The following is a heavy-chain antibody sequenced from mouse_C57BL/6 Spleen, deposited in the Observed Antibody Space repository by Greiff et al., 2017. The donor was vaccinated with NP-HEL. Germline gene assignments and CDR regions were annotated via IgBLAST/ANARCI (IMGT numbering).Heavy chain of an antibody. Sequence: DVQLQESGPGLVKPSQSLSLTCSVTGYSITSGYYWNWIRQFPGNKLEWMGYISYDGSNNYNPSLKNRISITRDTSKNQFFLKLNSVTTEDTATYYCALITTVVAGFAYWGQGTLVTVSA. CDR1: GYSITSGYY. CDR2: ISYDGSN. V-gene: IGHV3-6*01. CDR3: ALITTVVAGFAY. J-gene: IGHJ3*01. D-gene: IGHD1-1*01.